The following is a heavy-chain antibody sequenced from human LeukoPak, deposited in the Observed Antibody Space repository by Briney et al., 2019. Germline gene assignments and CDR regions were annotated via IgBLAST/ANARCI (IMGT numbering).Heavy chain of an antibody. CDR2: INGDGRNI. Sequence: QTGGSLRLSCAASGFTFSSYWMSWVRQAPGKGLVWVSRINGDGRNINYADSVRGRFTISRDNAKNTLYLQMNTLRVEDTAVYYCTRDLMDYDVSTGLHHYYMDVWGQGTTVTVSS. CDR3: TRDLMDYDVSTGLHHYYMDV. D-gene: IGHD3-9*01. J-gene: IGHJ6*02. CDR1: GFTFSSYW. V-gene: IGHV3-74*01.